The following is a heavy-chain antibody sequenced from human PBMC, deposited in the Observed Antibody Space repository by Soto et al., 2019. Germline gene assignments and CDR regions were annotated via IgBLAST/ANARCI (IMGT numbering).Heavy chain of an antibody. CDR2: IYWNDEK. CDR3: AHSRPFGGIVVFDS. J-gene: IGHJ4*02. V-gene: IGHV2-5*01. CDR1: GFSLRSSGVG. Sequence: QITLKESGPTVVKPTQTLTLTCTFSGFSLRSSGVGVGWIRQPPGKALEWLALIYWNDEKRYSPSLRTRLTITKDTARNQVVLRLANMDTVDTATYCSAHSRPFGGIVVFDSWGLGTLGTVFS. D-gene: IGHD3-16*02.